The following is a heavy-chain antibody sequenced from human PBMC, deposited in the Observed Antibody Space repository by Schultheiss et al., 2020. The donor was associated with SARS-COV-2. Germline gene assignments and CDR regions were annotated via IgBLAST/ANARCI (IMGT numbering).Heavy chain of an antibody. J-gene: IGHJ5*02. V-gene: IGHV4-34*01. D-gene: IGHD4-11*01. CDR2: INHSGGT. CDR3: ARQTTVTANWFDP. Sequence: SETLSLTCAVYGGSFSDYFWSWIRQPPGKGLEWIGEINHSGGTNYNPSLKSRVTISVDTSKNQFSLKLSSVTAADTAVYYCARQTTVTANWFDPWGQGTLVTVSS. CDR1: GGSFSDYF.